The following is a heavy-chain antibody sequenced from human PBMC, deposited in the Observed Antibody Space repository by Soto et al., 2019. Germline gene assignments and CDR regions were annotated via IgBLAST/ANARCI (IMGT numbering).Heavy chain of an antibody. D-gene: IGHD6-13*01. Sequence: SETLSLTCTVSGGSISSSSYYWGWIRQPPGKGLEWIGSIYYSGSTYYNPSLKSRVTISVDTSKNQFSLKLSSVTAADTAVYYCARRESSSWGYFDYWGQGTLVTVSS. CDR1: GGSISSSSYY. CDR3: ARRESSSWGYFDY. V-gene: IGHV4-39*01. J-gene: IGHJ4*02. CDR2: IYYSGST.